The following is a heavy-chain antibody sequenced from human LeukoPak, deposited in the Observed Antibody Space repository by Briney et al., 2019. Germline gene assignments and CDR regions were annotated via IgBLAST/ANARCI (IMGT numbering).Heavy chain of an antibody. CDR3: AKDIGGG. Sequence: GGFLRLSCAASGFIFDDYAMHWVRQAPGKGLEWVSLISGDGRFTSFADSVRGRFTISRDNNTYSLYLQMNGLRTEDTALYYCAKDIGGGWGQGTLVTVSS. D-gene: IGHD2-15*01. V-gene: IGHV3-43*02. CDR1: GFIFDDYA. CDR2: ISGDGRFT. J-gene: IGHJ4*02.